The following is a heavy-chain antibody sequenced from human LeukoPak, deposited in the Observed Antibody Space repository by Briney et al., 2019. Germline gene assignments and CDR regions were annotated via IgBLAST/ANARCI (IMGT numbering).Heavy chain of an antibody. CDR2: TLYDESTK. CDR1: GFTFSTYG. J-gene: IGHJ4*02. D-gene: IGHD3-22*01. Sequence: GESLKISCAASGFTFSTYGMNWVRQAPGKGLEWVAFTLYDESTKYYADSVKGRFTVSRDNSKNTLYLQMNSLRAEDTAVYYCAKDSSYYYDTRGPYFDYWGQGTLVTVSS. V-gene: IGHV3-30*18. CDR3: AKDSSYYYDTRGPYFDY.